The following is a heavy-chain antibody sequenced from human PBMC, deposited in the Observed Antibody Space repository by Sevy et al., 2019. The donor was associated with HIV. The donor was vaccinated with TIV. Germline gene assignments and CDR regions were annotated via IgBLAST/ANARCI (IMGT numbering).Heavy chain of an antibody. CDR3: ARAYPAIRYYDSSGYSPTDY. Sequence: GGSLRLSCAASGFTFSNAWMSWVRQAPGKGLEWVAVIWYDGSNKYYADSVKGRFTISRDNSKNTLYLQMNSLRAEDTAVYYCARAYPAIRYYDSSGYSPTDYWGQGTLVTVSS. V-gene: IGHV3-33*08. CDR1: GFTFSNAW. D-gene: IGHD3-22*01. CDR2: IWYDGSNK. J-gene: IGHJ4*02.